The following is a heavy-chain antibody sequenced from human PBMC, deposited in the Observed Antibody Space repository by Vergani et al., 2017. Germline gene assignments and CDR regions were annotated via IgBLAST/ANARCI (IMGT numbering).Heavy chain of an antibody. CDR1: GGTFSSYA. D-gene: IGHD1-26*01. CDR2: IIPIFGTA. J-gene: IGHJ5*02. V-gene: IGHV1-69*01. CDR3: ARDRGIVGANGENWFDP. Sequence: QVQLVQSGAEVKKPGSSVKVSCKASGGTFSSYAISWVRQAPGQGLEWMGGIIPIFGTANYAQKFQGRLTITADESTSTAYMELSSLRSEDTAVYYCARDRGIVGANGENWFDPWGQGTLVTVSS.